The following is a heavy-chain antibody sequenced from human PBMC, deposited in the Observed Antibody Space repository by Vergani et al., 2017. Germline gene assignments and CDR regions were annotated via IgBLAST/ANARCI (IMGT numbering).Heavy chain of an antibody. V-gene: IGHV7-4-1*02. D-gene: IGHD3-9*01. J-gene: IGHJ4*02. Sequence: QVQLVQSGSELKKPGASVKVSCEASGYTFTDYAMTWVRQAPGQGLEWMGWINTNTGNPTYAQGFTGRFVFSLDTSVSTAYLQINSLKAEDTAVYYCAINYFSDPDWLFDYWAKGTLFPVSS. CDR1: GYTFTDYA. CDR2: INTNTGNP. CDR3: AINYFSDPDWLFDY.